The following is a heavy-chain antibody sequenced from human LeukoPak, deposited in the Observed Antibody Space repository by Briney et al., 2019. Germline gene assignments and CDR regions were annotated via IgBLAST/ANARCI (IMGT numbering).Heavy chain of an antibody. J-gene: IGHJ4*02. CDR3: ARGGIVATMYY. CDR2: IIPIFGTA. D-gene: IGHD5-12*01. Sequence: SVKVSCKASGYTFTSYDINWVRQATGQGLEWMGGIIPIFGTANYAQKFQGRVTITADESTSTAYTELSSLRSEDTAVYYCARGGIVATMYYWGQGTLVTVSS. V-gene: IGHV1-69*13. CDR1: GYTFTSYD.